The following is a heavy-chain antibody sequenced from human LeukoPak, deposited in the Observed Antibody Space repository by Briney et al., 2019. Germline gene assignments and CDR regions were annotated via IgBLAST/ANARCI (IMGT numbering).Heavy chain of an antibody. Sequence: PSETLSLTCTVSGGSISSSSYYWGWIRQPPGKGLEWIGSIYYSGSTYYNPSLKSRVTISVDTSKNQFSLKLSSVTAADTAVYYCARVNYQLLWFGEFRGFDIWGQGTMVTVSS. CDR3: ARVNYQLLWFGEFRGFDI. D-gene: IGHD3-10*01. V-gene: IGHV4-39*07. J-gene: IGHJ3*02. CDR2: IYYSGST. CDR1: GGSISSSSYY.